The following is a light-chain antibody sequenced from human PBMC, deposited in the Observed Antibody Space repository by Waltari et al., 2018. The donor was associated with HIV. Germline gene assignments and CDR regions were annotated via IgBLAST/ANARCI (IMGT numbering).Light chain of an antibody. CDR3: SAWDRSLSAVI. J-gene: IGLJ2*01. Sequence: QAGLTQPPQVSQGLRPTAPRTRTRNSNTVSNQEVTRLQQHQRHPPKLLFYKNNNRPSGISERFSASKSGNTASLTITGLQPEDEADYFGSAWDRSLSAVIFGGGTTLIVL. CDR2: KNN. V-gene: IGLV10-54*04. CDR1: SNTVSNQE.